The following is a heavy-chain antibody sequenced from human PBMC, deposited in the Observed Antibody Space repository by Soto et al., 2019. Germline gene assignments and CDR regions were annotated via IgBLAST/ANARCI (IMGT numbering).Heavy chain of an antibody. CDR2: VWYDGTKN. CDR3: ARERGVGYNRAPLNYGMDV. D-gene: IGHD6-25*01. J-gene: IGHJ6*02. CDR1: GFTFSRYG. V-gene: IGHV3-33*01. Sequence: QTGGSLRLSCAASGFTFSRYGMHWVRQAPGKGLEWVAAVWYDGTKNQYADSVKGRFTISRDDSKNTLYVQMNSLRAEDTALYYCARERGVGYNRAPLNYGMDVWGQGTTVTVSS.